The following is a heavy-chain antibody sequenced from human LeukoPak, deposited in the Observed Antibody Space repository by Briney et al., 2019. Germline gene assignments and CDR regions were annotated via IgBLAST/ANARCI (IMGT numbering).Heavy chain of an antibody. Sequence: PGGSLRLSCAASGFTFSSYAMHWVRQAPGKGLEWVAVISYDGSNKYYADSVKGRFTISRDNAKNSLYLQMNSLRAEDTAVYYCARASLLDTLILGDYWGQGTLVTVSS. V-gene: IGHV3-30-3*01. D-gene: IGHD3-10*01. CDR3: ARASLLDTLILGDY. J-gene: IGHJ4*02. CDR2: ISYDGSNK. CDR1: GFTFSSYA.